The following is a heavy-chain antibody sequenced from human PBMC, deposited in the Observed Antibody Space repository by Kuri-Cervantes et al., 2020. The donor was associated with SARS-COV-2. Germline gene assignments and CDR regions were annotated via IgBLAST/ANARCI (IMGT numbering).Heavy chain of an antibody. CDR2: VSSSSYI. CDR1: GFTFSSYS. CDR3: ASLGFDDNLYYYYYMDV. Sequence: GESLKISCAASGFTFSSYSMNWVRQAPGKGLEWVSSVSSSSYIYYADSVKGRFTISRDNAKNSLYLQMNSLRAEDTAVYYCASLGFDDNLYYYYYMDVWGKGTTVTVSS. V-gene: IGHV3-21*01. D-gene: IGHD5-12*01. J-gene: IGHJ6*03.